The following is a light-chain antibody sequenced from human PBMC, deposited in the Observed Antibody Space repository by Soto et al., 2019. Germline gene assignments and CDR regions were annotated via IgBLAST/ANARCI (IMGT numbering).Light chain of an antibody. CDR1: SSDVGTYNL. Sequence: QSALTQPASVSGSPGQSITISCTGTSSDVGTYNLVSWYQQYPGKAPKLMIYEVRKRPSGITDRLSDSKSGNTASLTISGLQSEYEADYYCCSYAGSNSVIFGGGTKLTVL. V-gene: IGLV2-23*02. CDR3: CSYAGSNSVI. CDR2: EVR. J-gene: IGLJ2*01.